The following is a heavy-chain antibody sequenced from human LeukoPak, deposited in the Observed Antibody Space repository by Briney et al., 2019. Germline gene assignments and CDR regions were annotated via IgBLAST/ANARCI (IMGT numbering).Heavy chain of an antibody. J-gene: IGHJ4*02. D-gene: IGHD6-13*01. CDR2: IYYSGST. CDR1: GGSISSYY. Sequence: SETLSLTCTVSGGSISSYYWSWIRQPPGKGLEWIGYIYYSGSTNYNPSLKSRVTISVDTSKNQFSLKLSSVTAADTAVYYCARARREEGIAAAPDYWGQGTLVTVSS. V-gene: IGHV4-59*01. CDR3: ARARREEGIAAAPDY.